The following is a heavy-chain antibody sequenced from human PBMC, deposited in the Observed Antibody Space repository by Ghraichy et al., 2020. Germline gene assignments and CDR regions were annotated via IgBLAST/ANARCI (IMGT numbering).Heavy chain of an antibody. J-gene: IGHJ4*02. CDR3: ARGRHCTGGTCYFDY. CDR1: GFSINNYG. V-gene: IGHV3-33*01. CDR2: MWSDGSKE. Sequence: GGSLRLSCAASGFSINNYGIHWVRQAPGKGLEWVAIMWSDGSKEYYADSVKGRFTISRDNSNTLYLHMNSLRAEDTAVYYCARGRHCTGGTCYFDYWGQGTLVTVSS. D-gene: IGHD2-8*02.